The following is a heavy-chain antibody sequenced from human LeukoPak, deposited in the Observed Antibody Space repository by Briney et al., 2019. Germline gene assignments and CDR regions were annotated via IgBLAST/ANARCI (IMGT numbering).Heavy chain of an antibody. D-gene: IGHD3-22*01. CDR2: ISSSSSTI. CDR1: GFTFSSYS. V-gene: IGHV3-48*01. Sequence: GGSLRLSCAASGFTFSSYSMNWVRQAPGKGLEGVLYISSSSSTIYYADSVKGRFTISRDDAKNSLYLQMNSLRAEDTAVYYCARGPNSSGYYSHPFDYWGQGTLVTVSS. J-gene: IGHJ4*02. CDR3: ARGPNSSGYYSHPFDY.